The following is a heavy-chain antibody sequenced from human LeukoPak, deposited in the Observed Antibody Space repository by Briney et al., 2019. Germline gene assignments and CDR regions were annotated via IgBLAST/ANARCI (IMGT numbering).Heavy chain of an antibody. CDR2: IIPILGIA. D-gene: IGHD5-18*01. CDR3: ARAARGYSYVMGDYFVY. CDR1: GGTFSSYT. Sequence: SVKVSCKASGGTFSSYTISWVRQAPGQGLEWMGRIIPILGIANYAQKFQGRVTITADKSTSTAYMELSSLRSEDTAVYYCARAARGYSYVMGDYFVYWGQGTLVTVSS. V-gene: IGHV1-69*02. J-gene: IGHJ4*02.